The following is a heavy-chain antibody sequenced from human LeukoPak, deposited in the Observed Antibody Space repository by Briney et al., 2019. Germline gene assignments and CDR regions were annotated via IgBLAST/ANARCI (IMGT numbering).Heavy chain of an antibody. V-gene: IGHV3-23*01. D-gene: IGHD1-26*01. CDR2: ISGSGGST. J-gene: IGHJ4*02. CDR3: ATIVGATTRVDY. CDR1: GFTFSSYA. Sequence: GGSLRLSCAASGFTFSSYAMSWVRQAPGKGLEWVSAISGSGGSTYYADSVEGRFTISRDNSKNTLYLQMNSLRAEDTAVYYCATIVGATTRVDYWGQGTLVTVSS.